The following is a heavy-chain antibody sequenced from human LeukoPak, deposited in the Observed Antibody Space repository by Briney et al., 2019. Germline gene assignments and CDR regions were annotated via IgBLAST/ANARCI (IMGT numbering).Heavy chain of an antibody. CDR3: ATGLQSSWYRPYFDY. CDR1: GGSISSYY. D-gene: IGHD6-13*01. Sequence: SETLSLTCTVSGGSISSYYWSWIRQPPGTGLESIGYIYYSVSTNYNPSLKSRVTISVDTSKNQCSLKLTSVTAADTAVYYCATGLQSSWYRPYFDYWGQGTLVTVSS. V-gene: IGHV4-59*01. CDR2: IYYSVST. J-gene: IGHJ4*02.